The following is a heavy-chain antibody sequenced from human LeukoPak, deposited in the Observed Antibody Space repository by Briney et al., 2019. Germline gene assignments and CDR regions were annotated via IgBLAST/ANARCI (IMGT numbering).Heavy chain of an antibody. J-gene: IGHJ5*02. Sequence: GGALGLSCAASGFTFSSYAMSWVRQAPGKGLEWVSAISGSGGSTYYADSVKGRFTISRDNSKNTLYLQMNSLRAEDTAVYYCAKEIRWQNWFDPWGQGTLVTVSS. CDR1: GFTFSSYA. CDR2: ISGSGGST. V-gene: IGHV3-23*01. CDR3: AKEIRWQNWFDP. D-gene: IGHD4-23*01.